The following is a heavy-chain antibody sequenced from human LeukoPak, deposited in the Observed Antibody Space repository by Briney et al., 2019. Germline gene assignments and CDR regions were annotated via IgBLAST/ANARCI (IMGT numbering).Heavy chain of an antibody. D-gene: IGHD5-18*01. CDR1: GGSFSGYY. CDR2: INHSGST. CDR3: ARQGNTAMVYWYFDL. J-gene: IGHJ2*01. V-gene: IGHV4-34*01. Sequence: PSETLSLTCAVYGGSFSGYYWSWIRQPPGKGLEWIGEINHSGSTNYNPSLKSRVTISADTSKNQFSLKLSSVTAADTAVYYCARQGNTAMVYWYFDLWGRGTLVTVSS.